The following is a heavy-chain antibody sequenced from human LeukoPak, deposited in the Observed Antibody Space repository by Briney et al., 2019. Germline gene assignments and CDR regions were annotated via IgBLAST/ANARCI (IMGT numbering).Heavy chain of an antibody. CDR2: IFPSGGEI. Sequence: GGSLRLSCAASGFTFSTFAMIWVRQPPGKGLEWVSSIFPSGGEIHYADSVRGRFTISRDNSKSTLSLQMNSLRAEDTAIYYCAKVLMGIAAAGMDYWGQGTLVTVSS. CDR1: GFTFSTFA. CDR3: AKVLMGIAAAGMDY. D-gene: IGHD6-13*01. V-gene: IGHV3-23*01. J-gene: IGHJ4*02.